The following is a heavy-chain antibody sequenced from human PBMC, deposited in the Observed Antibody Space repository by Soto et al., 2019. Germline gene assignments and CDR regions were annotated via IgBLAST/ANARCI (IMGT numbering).Heavy chain of an antibody. CDR3: ARDRRGRADGFIYYYGMEV. V-gene: IGHV4-61*01. D-gene: IGHD6-13*01. CDR1: GESVGRGTNY. J-gene: IGHJ6*02. Sequence: QVQLQESGPGLMKPSGTLSLICSVSGESVGRGTNYWSWVRQAPGRGLEWIGYIFDAATAIYNPSFENGVLNFIDADKNQVSLKLTSVTAADTAIYYCARDRRGRADGFIYYYGMEVWGQGTSVTVSS. CDR2: IFDAATA.